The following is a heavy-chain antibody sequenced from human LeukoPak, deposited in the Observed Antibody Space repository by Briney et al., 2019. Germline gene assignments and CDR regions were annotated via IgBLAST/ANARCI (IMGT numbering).Heavy chain of an antibody. CDR1: GASISNYY. Sequence: SETLSLTCTVFGASISNYYWTWIRQPPGKGLEWIGYIYYSGSTNYNPSLKSRVTMSVDTSKNQFSLKVTSVTAADTAVYYCARGPPGGRFDPWGQGTLVTVSS. V-gene: IGHV4-59*01. CDR3: ARGPPGGRFDP. D-gene: IGHD3-10*01. CDR2: IYYSGST. J-gene: IGHJ5*02.